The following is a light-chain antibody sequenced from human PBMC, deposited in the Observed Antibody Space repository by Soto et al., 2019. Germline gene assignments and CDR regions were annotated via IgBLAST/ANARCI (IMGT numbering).Light chain of an antibody. J-gene: IGKJ3*01. Sequence: EIVLTQSPGTLSLSPGERATLSCRASQSVSSSYLAWYQQKPGQTPRLLFYGASSRATGIPDRFSGSGSGTHFTLTISRVEPEDFTVYYCQQYGSSPFTFGPGTKVDIK. CDR1: QSVSSSY. CDR2: GAS. V-gene: IGKV3-20*01. CDR3: QQYGSSPFT.